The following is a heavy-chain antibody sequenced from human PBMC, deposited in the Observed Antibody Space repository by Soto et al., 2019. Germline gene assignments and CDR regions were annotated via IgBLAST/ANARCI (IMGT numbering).Heavy chain of an antibody. CDR3: ARGQFHHVSNYYYALDV. V-gene: IGHV1-69*01. Sequence: QVQLVQSGAEVKKPGSSVKVSCKASGGTFSSYAISWVRQAPGQGLEWMGGLIPMFNRPHSARKFQGRVTITADESTSTAYMDLSSLRSEDTAVCYCARGQFHHVSNYYYALDVWGQGTTVTVSS. J-gene: IGHJ6*02. CDR1: GGTFSSYA. CDR2: LIPMFNRP.